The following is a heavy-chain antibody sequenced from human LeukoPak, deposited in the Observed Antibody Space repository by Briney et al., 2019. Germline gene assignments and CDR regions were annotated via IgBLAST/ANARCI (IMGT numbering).Heavy chain of an antibody. CDR2: IDPSDSYT. CDR1: GYSFTTYW. D-gene: IGHD1-26*01. V-gene: IGHV5-10-1*01. J-gene: IGHJ4*02. Sequence: TGESLKISCKGSGYSFTTYWIGWVRQMPGKGLEWMGRIDPSDSYTNYSPSFQGHVTISADRSISTAYLQWSSLKASDTAMYYCARQGRWELRLYYFDYWGQGTLVTVSS. CDR3: ARQGRWELRLYYFDY.